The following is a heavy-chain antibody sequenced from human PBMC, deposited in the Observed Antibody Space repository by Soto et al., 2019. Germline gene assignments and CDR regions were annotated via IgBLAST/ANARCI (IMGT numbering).Heavy chain of an antibody. V-gene: IGHV1-3*01. Sequence: ASVKVSCKASGYSFSTFAIHWVRQAPGQRLEWMGWINAGNGDTKYSEKFQGRVAITGRTSASTAYMDLSSLRSEDTAVYYCATQGRTTTEFDFWGQGTLVTVSS. CDR2: INAGNGDT. CDR1: GYSFSTFA. J-gene: IGHJ4*02. CDR3: ATQGRTTTEFDF. D-gene: IGHD4-4*01.